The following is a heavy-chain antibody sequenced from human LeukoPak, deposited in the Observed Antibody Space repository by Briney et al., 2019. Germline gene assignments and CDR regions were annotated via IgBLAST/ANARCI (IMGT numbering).Heavy chain of an antibody. CDR3: ARAYRQSHDY. J-gene: IGHJ4*02. D-gene: IGHD2-21*01. V-gene: IGHV4-59*01. Sequence: SETLSLTCTVSGGSISSYYWSWIRQPPGKGLEWIGYIYDSGSSNYNPSLKSRVTMSVDTSKNQFSLKLSSVTAADTAVYYCARAYRQSHDYWGQETLVTVSS. CDR1: GGSISSYY. CDR2: IYDSGSS.